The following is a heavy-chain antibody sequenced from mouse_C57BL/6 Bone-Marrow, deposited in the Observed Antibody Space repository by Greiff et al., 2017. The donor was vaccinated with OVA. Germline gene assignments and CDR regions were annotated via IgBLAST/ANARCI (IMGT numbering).Heavy chain of an antibody. V-gene: IGHV5-4*01. CDR3: ARDLGPYFDY. D-gene: IGHD4-1*01. CDR1: GFTFSSYA. J-gene: IGHJ2*01. Sequence: EVKVVESGGGLVKPGGSLKLSCAASGFTFSSYAMSWVRQTPEKRLEWVATISDGGSYTYYPDNVKGRFTISRDNAKNNLYLQMSHLKSEDTAMYYCARDLGPYFDYWGQGTTLTVSS. CDR2: ISDGGSYT.